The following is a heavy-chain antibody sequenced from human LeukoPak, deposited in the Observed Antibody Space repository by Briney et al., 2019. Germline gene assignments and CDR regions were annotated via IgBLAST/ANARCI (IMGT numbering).Heavy chain of an antibody. V-gene: IGHV3-30*02. CDR3: AKGKQYYYGSGSPFDY. CDR2: ILYDGSNK. J-gene: IGHJ4*02. D-gene: IGHD3-10*01. Sequence: PGGSLRLSCAASGFTFSSYGMHWVRQAPGKGLEWVAFILYDGSNKYYADSVKGRFTTSRDNSKNTLYLQMNSLRAEDTAVYYCAKGKQYYYGSGSPFDYWGQGTLVTVSS. CDR1: GFTFSSYG.